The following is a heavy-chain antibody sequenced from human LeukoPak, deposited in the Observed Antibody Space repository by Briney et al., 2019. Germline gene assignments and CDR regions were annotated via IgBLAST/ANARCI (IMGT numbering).Heavy chain of an antibody. CDR3: ARFKGGTGFDY. Sequence: PSETLSLTCAVSGGSITTTDFDWAWIRQPPGQGFGWIATISSSGKAYYYPSLMSRVTISVETSKNQFSLDVTSVTAADTGLFYCARFKGGTGFDYWGRGILVIVS. CDR1: GGSITTTDFD. D-gene: IGHD1-26*01. CDR2: ISSSGKA. J-gene: IGHJ4*02. V-gene: IGHV4-39*01.